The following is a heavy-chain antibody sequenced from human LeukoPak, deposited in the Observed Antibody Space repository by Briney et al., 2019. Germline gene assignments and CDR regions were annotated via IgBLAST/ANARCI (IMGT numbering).Heavy chain of an antibody. V-gene: IGHV4-61*02. Sequence: SQTLSLTCTVSGNSISSGDNYWSWIRQPAGKGLEWIGRIYTSGSTNYNPSLKSRVTISVDTSKNQFSLKLSSVIAADTAVYYCARSIYYYDSSGSCDAFDIWGQGTMVTVSS. CDR2: IYTSGST. CDR1: GNSISSGDNY. D-gene: IGHD3-22*01. J-gene: IGHJ3*02. CDR3: ARSIYYYDSSGSCDAFDI.